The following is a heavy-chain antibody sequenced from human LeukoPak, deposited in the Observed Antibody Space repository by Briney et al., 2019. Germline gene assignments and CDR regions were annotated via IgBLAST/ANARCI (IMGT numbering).Heavy chain of an antibody. CDR2: ISSGSGYI. J-gene: IGHJ4*02. Sequence: PGGSLRLSCAASGFTFSSYTMNWVRQAPGKGLEWVSSISSGSGYIYYADSVKGRFTISRDNAKNTLFLQMNSLRAEDTAVYYCARDLGGGGGYWGQGTLVTVSS. CDR3: ARDLGGGGGY. CDR1: GFTFSSYT. D-gene: IGHD3-16*01. V-gene: IGHV3-21*01.